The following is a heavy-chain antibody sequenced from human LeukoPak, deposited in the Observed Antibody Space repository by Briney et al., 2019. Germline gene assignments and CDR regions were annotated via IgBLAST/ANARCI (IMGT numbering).Heavy chain of an antibody. CDR2: INHSGST. V-gene: IGHV4-34*01. Sequence: SETLSLTCAVYGGSFSGYYWSWIRQPPGKGLEWIGEINHSGSTNYNPSLKSRVTISVDTSKNQFSLKLSSVTAADTAMYYCARGLRLPRRPVDYWGQGTLVTVSS. CDR3: ARGLRLPRRPVDY. CDR1: GGSFSGYY. D-gene: IGHD3-10*01. J-gene: IGHJ4*02.